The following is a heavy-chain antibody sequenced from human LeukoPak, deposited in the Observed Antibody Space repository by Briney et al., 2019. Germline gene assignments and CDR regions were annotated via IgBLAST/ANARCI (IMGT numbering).Heavy chain of an antibody. CDR3: ARGASGATRSAHFDY. V-gene: IGHV1-46*01. D-gene: IGHD1-26*01. Sequence: ASVKVSCKTSGYTFIDYYMHWVRQAPGQGLEWMGIINPSGGSTSYAQKFQGRVTMTRDTSTSTVYMELSSLRSEDTAVYYCARGASGATRSAHFDYWGQGTLVTVSS. CDR2: INPSGGST. J-gene: IGHJ4*02. CDR1: GYTFIDYY.